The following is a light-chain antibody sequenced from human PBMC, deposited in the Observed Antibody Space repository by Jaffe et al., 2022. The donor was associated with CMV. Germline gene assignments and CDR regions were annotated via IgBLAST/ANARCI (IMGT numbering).Light chain of an antibody. V-gene: IGLV1-44*01. CDR3: AAWDDALKEV. J-gene: IGLJ2*01. Sequence: QSVLTQPPSASGTPGQRVTISCFGSSSNVGSNSVNWYQHLPGTAPKLLIHSNNRRPSGVPDRFSGSKSGTSASLAISGLRSEDEAHYYCAAWDDALKEVFGGGTKLTVL. CDR2: SNN. CDR1: SSNVGSNS.